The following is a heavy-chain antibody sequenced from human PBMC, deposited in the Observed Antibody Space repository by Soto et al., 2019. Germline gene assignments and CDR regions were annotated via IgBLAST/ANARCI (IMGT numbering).Heavy chain of an antibody. CDR2: INPSGGST. D-gene: IGHD2-21*02. Sequence: ASVKVSCKASGYTFTSYYMHWVRQAPGQGLEWMGIINPSGGSTSYAQKFQGRVTMTRDTSTSTVYMELSSLRSEDTAVYYCATSYCGGDCYANYYYYGMDVWGQGXTVTVYS. CDR1: GYTFTSYY. CDR3: ATSYCGGDCYANYYYYGMDV. V-gene: IGHV1-46*01. J-gene: IGHJ6*02.